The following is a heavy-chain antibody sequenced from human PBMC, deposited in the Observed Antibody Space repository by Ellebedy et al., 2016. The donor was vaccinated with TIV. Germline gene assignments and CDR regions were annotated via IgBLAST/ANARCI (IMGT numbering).Heavy chain of an antibody. D-gene: IGHD4-17*01. CDR3: ARAPYGAYRYFDL. V-gene: IGHV4-34*01. Sequence: MPGGSLRLSCAVYGGSFSGYYWSWISRLPGKGLEWIGEINDSGSTNYNPSLKSRVTISVDTSKNQFSLKLSSVTAADTAVYYCARAPYGAYRYFDLWGRGTLVTVSS. J-gene: IGHJ2*01. CDR2: INDSGST. CDR1: GGSFSGYY.